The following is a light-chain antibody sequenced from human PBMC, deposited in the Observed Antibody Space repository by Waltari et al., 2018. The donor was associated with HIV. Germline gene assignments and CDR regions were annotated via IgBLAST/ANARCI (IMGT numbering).Light chain of an antibody. J-gene: IGKJ3*01. V-gene: IGKV1-12*01. CDR1: RGISDG. Sequence: DIQLTQSPSNVSASVGDRVTITCRASRGISDGLAWYQRKPGRAPNLLIYSTSRLQNGVPSRFVGSGSGTLFTLTINGLLADDFGTYYCQEADDFPHIFGAGTRVDIK. CDR3: QEADDFPHI. CDR2: STS.